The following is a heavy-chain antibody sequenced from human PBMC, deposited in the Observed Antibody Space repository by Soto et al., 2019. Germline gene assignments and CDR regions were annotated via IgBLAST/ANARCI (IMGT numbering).Heavy chain of an antibody. CDR3: ERYCADADPYDY. Sequence: ASVKVSCKASGYTFTSYGISWVRQAPGQGLEWMGWISAYNGNTNYAQKLQGRVTMTTDTSTSTAYMELRSLRSDDTAVYYCERYCADADPYDYWSQGTLVPVSS. CDR1: GYTFTSYG. CDR2: ISAYNGNT. V-gene: IGHV1-18*01. J-gene: IGHJ4*02. D-gene: IGHD2-15*01.